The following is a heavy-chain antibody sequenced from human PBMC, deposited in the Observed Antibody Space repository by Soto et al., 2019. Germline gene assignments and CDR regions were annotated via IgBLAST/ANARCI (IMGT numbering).Heavy chain of an antibody. CDR3: ARGGFSYGTGIEH. CDR2: IKQDGSET. D-gene: IGHD5-18*01. V-gene: IGHV3-7*01. J-gene: IGHJ4*02. Sequence: RLSCAASGFSIDRYWMTWVRQAPGKGLEWVADIKQDGSETYYVDSVRGRFTISRDNAKDSIYFQMTSLRAEDTALYYCARGGFSYGTGIEHWGQGTLVTVSS. CDR1: GFSIDRYW.